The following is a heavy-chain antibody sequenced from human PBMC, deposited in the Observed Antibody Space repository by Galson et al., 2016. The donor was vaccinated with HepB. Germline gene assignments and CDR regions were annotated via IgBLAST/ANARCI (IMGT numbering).Heavy chain of an antibody. J-gene: IGHJ4*02. V-gene: IGHV3-23*01. CDR1: GFSFSSYA. CDR2: IGGSGTSA. Sequence: SLRLSCAASGFSFSSYARSWVRQAPVRGLEWVSGIGGSGTSALYAGSVKGRFTISRDNSKNTLYLQMNSLRAEDTAMYYCARDTAFTTGWYAFDYWGQGNLVTVSS. D-gene: IGHD6-19*01. CDR3: ARDTAFTTGWYAFDY.